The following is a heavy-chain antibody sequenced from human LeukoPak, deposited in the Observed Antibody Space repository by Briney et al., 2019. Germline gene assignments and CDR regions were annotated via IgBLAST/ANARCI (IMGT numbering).Heavy chain of an antibody. Sequence: SVKVSCKASGYTFTSYDINWVRQAPGQGLEWMGGIIPIFGTANYAQKFQGRVTITADESTSTAYMELSSLRSEDTAVYYCAREGGEAAAGTKAFDIWGQGTMVTVSS. CDR2: IIPIFGTA. D-gene: IGHD6-13*01. CDR1: GYTFTSYD. J-gene: IGHJ3*02. CDR3: AREGGEAAAGTKAFDI. V-gene: IGHV1-69*13.